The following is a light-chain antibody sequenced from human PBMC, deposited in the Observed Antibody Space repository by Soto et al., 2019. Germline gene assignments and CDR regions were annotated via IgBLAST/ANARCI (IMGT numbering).Light chain of an antibody. Sequence: DIQMTQSPSSLSASVGDRVTITCQASQDISNYLNWYQQKPGKAPKLLIYDASNLETGVPSRFSGSGSGTEFTLTISSLQPDDFATYYCQQYDSYSHTFGQGTKVDIK. J-gene: IGKJ1*01. CDR3: QQYDSYSHT. CDR1: QDISNY. V-gene: IGKV1-33*01. CDR2: DAS.